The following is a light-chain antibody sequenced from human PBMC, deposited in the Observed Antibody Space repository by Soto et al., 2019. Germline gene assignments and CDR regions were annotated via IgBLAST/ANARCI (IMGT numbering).Light chain of an antibody. J-gene: IGLJ2*01. CDR3: TSWTTSTTMI. CDR1: RSDIGAYNF. V-gene: IGLV2-14*03. CDR2: DVN. Sequence: QSALTQPASVSGSPGQSITISCTGTRSDIGAYNFVSWYQQQPGEVPKLILYDVNVRPSGVSNRFSGSKSGNTASLTISGLQAEDEADYYCTSWTTSTTMIFGGGTQLTVL.